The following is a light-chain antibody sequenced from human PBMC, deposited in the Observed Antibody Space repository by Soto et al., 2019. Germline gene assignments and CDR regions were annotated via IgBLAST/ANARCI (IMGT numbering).Light chain of an antibody. CDR3: SSYTCSGTLWV. V-gene: IGLV2-14*03. Sequence: QSALTQPASVSGSPGQSITISCIGTSSDIGGYNYVSWYQQHQEKAPKIMIYQVINRPSGVSDRFSGSKSRNTAFLTISGLQAEDYADYYCSSYTCSGTLWVFGGGTKLTVL. CDR2: QVI. CDR1: SSDIGGYNY. J-gene: IGLJ3*02.